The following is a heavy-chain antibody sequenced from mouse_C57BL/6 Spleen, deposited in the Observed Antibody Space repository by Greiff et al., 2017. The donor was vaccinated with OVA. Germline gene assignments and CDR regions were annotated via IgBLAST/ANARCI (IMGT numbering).Heavy chain of an antibody. D-gene: IGHD1-1*01. CDR2: INPNYGTT. J-gene: IGHJ4*01. CDR1: GYSFTDYN. Sequence: VQLQQSGPELVKPGASVKISCKASGYSFTDYNMNWVKQSHGKSLEWIGVINPNYGTTSYNQTFKGKATLTVDQSSTTAYMQLNSLTSEDSADYYCARIPSTVGAMDDWGQGTSVTVSS. CDR3: ARIPSTVGAMDD. V-gene: IGHV1-39*01.